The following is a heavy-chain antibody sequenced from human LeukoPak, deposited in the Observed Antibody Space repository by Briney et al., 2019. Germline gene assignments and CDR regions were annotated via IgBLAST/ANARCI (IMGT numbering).Heavy chain of an antibody. Sequence: GASVKVSCKASGFTFTSSAMQWVRQARGQRLEWIGWIVVGSGNTNYAQKFQERVTITRDMSTSTAYMELSSLRSEDTAVYYCAARGDGSGSYSPIFDYWGQGTLVTVSS. CDR2: IVVGSGNT. J-gene: IGHJ4*02. D-gene: IGHD3-10*01. CDR3: AARGDGSGSYSPIFDY. V-gene: IGHV1-58*02. CDR1: GFTFTSSA.